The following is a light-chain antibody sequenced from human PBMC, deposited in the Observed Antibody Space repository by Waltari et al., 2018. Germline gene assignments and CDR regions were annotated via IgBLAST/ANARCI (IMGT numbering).Light chain of an antibody. CDR3: QSYDKLLSGSL. J-gene: IGLJ3*02. Sequence: QSVLTQPPSVSGAPRQSLTISCTGTRSHIGPGYAFHWYQQFPGTAPKLLSYSNNNRPSGVPGRFSASKSGTSASLAITGLQAEDEADYYCQSYDKLLSGSLFGGGTKLTV. V-gene: IGLV1-40*01. CDR1: RSHIGPGYA. CDR2: SNN.